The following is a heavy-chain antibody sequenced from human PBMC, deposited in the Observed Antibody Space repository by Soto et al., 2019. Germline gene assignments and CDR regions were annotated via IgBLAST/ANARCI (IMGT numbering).Heavy chain of an antibody. CDR3: ARGGKHLGELSFGYYYYMDV. V-gene: IGHV4-59*01. Sequence: QVQLQESGPGLVKPSETLSLTCTVSGGSISSYYWSWIRQPPGKGLEWIGYIYYSGSTNYNPSLKSRVTISVDTSKNQFSLKLSSVTAADTAVYYCARGGKHLGELSFGYYYYMDVWGKGTTVTVSS. CDR2: IYYSGST. J-gene: IGHJ6*03. D-gene: IGHD3-16*02. CDR1: GGSISSYY.